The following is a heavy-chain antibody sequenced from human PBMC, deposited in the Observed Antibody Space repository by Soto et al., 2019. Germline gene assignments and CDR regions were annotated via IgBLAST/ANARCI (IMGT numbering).Heavy chain of an antibody. CDR2: IKQDGSEK. CDR1: GFTFSSYW. D-gene: IGHD3-10*01. V-gene: IGHV3-7*01. J-gene: IGHJ4*02. CDR3: ARDTSYYYGSGSYPDY. Sequence: GGSLRLSCAASGFTFSSYWMSWVRQAPGKGLEWVANIKQDGSEKYYVDSVKGRFTISRDNAKNSLYLQMNSLRAEDTAVYYCARDTSYYYGSGSYPDYWGQGTLVTVSS.